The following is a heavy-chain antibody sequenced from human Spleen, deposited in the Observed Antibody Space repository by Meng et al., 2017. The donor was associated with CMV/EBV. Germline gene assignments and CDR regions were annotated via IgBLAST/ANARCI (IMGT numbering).Heavy chain of an antibody. V-gene: IGHV3-20*04. J-gene: IGHJ6*02. CDR3: ARTSYGMDV. Sequence: GESLKISCAASGFTFDDYGMTWVRQAPGKGLEWVSGIRWNGDTTGYTDSVKGRFTISRDNAKNSLYLQMNSLRAEDTAVYYCARTSYGMDVWGQGTTVTVSS. CDR2: IRWNGDTT. CDR1: GFTFDDYG.